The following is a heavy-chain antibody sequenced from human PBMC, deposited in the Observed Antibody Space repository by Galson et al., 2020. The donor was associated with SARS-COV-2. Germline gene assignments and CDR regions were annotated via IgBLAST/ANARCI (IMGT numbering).Heavy chain of an antibody. CDR1: GFTFSSHW. J-gene: IGHJ4*01. V-gene: IGHV3-7*01. CDR3: SRVPQNRVGAADY. D-gene: IGHD1-26*01. CDR2: IKQDGSEK. Sequence: GESLKISCAASGFTFSSHWMSWVRQAPGKGLEWVANIKQDGSEKYYVDSVKGRFTISRDNAKNSLYLQMNSLRAEDTAVYYCSRVPQNRVGAADYWGQGTLVTVSS.